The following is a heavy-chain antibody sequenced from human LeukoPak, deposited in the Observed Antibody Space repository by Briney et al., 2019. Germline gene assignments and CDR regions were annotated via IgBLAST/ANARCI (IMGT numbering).Heavy chain of an antibody. CDR2: ISASGGST. CDR1: GFTFSSFA. CDR3: AKGFYDNSASGVFDI. J-gene: IGHJ3*02. V-gene: IGHV3-23*01. Sequence: GGSLRLSCAASGFTFSSFATSWVGQAPGKSVEWGSGISASGGSTYYADSVKGRFTISRDNSKNTLYLQMNSLSAEDTAVYYCAKGFYDNSASGVFDIWGQGTMVTVSS. D-gene: IGHD3-22*01.